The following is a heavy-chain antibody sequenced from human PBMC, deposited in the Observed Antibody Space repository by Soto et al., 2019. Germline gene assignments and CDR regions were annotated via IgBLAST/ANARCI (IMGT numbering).Heavy chain of an antibody. D-gene: IGHD3-16*01. CDR2: LYTNSGT. Sequence: EVQLVATGGGLIQPGGSLRLSCAASGFTVSNYYMDWVRQAPGKGLEWVSVLYTNSGTYYADSVKGRFSISMDNIKKTLYLQRNSLRAEDTAVYFCDRGGFRHGYVAYHFDVWGQGTMVTVSS. V-gene: IGHV3-53*02. CDR1: GFTVSNYY. J-gene: IGHJ5*02. CDR3: DRGGFRHGYVAYHFDV.